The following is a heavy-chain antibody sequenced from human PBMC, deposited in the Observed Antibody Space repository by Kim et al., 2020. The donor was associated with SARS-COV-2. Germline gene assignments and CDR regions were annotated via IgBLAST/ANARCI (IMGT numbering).Heavy chain of an antibody. CDR3: AAQKWGPFYYGMDV. D-gene: IGHD1-26*01. CDR2: IYHSGST. Sequence: SETLSLTCAVSGGSISSSNWWSWVRQPPGKGLEWIGEIYHSGSTNYNPSLKSRVTISVDKSKNQFSLKLSSVTAADTAVYYCAAQKWGPFYYGMDVWGQGTTVTVSS. V-gene: IGHV4-4*02. J-gene: IGHJ6*02. CDR1: GGSISSSNW.